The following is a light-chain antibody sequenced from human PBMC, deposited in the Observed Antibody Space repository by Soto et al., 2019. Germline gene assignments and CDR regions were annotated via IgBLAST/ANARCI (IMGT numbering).Light chain of an antibody. V-gene: IGKV3D-7*01. Sequence: EIVMTQSPATLSLSPGERATLSCRASQSVSSSYLSWYQQKPGQAPRLLIYGASTRATGIPARFSGSGSGTDFTLTISSLQPEDFAVDYCQQDYNLPPAFGQGTKV. J-gene: IGKJ1*01. CDR3: QQDYNLPPA. CDR1: QSVSSSY. CDR2: GAS.